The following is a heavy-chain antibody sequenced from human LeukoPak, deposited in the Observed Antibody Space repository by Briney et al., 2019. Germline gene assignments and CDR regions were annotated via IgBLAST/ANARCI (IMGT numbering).Heavy chain of an antibody. D-gene: IGHD3-22*01. CDR2: ISSSSTYI. Sequence: GGSLRLSCAASGFTFSSYSMNWVRQAPGKGLEWVSSISSSSTYIYYADSVKGRFTISRDNAKNSLYLQMNSLRAEDTAVYYCARVSTMIVVEKSAYFQHWGQGTLVTVSS. V-gene: IGHV3-21*01. CDR1: GFTFSSYS. J-gene: IGHJ1*01. CDR3: ARVSTMIVVEKSAYFQH.